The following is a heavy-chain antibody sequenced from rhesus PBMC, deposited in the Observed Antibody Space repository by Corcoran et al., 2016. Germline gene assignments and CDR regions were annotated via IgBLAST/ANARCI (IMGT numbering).Heavy chain of an antibody. Sequence: QVQLQESGPGLVKPSETLSLTCAVSGGSISVYYYNWILQPPGKGLEWIGYIGASNGITNYNPSLKSRVTISTDTSKNQFSLNLNSVTAADTAVYYCAGFSGWYCSLDVWGRGLLVTVSS. CDR3: AGFSGWYCSLDV. J-gene: IGHJ5-2*02. CDR2: IGASNGIT. CDR1: GGSISVYY. D-gene: IGHD6-31*01. V-gene: IGHV4-165*02.